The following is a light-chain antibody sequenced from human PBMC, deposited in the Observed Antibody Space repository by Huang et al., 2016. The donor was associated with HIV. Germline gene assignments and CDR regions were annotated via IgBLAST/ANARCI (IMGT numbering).Light chain of an antibody. Sequence: EIVMTQSPATLSVSPGERATLSCRASQSISTNLAWYQKKPGQAPRLLMYAASTRATGVPARFSGSGSGTEFTLSISSLQSEDFAVYFCQQYNNWPPPMYTFGQGTRLEIK. CDR1: QSISTN. J-gene: IGKJ2*01. CDR3: QQYNNWPPPMYT. CDR2: AAS. V-gene: IGKV3-15*01.